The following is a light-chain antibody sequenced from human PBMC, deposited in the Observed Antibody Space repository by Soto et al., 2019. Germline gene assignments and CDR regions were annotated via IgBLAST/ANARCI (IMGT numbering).Light chain of an antibody. J-gene: IGKJ1*01. CDR1: QYINTR. V-gene: IGKV3-20*01. Sequence: EIVLTQSPATLSSFPGDRVTLSCRASQYINTRLAWYQHRPGQAPRLLIYGTSSRATDIPDRFTGSGSGTDFTLTISRLEPEDFAVYSCQQYGRPPQTFGQGTKVDIK. CDR3: QQYGRPPQT. CDR2: GTS.